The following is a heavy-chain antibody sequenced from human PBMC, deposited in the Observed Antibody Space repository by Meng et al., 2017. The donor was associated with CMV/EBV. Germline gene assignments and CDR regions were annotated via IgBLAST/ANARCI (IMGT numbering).Heavy chain of an antibody. CDR3: AIVPAAIGVWFDP. J-gene: IGHJ5*02. Sequence: ASVKVSCKASGYTFTGYYMHWVRQAPGQGLEWMGWINPNSGGTNYAQKFQGRVTMTRDTSISTAYMELSRLRSDDTAVYYCAIVPAAIGVWFDPWGQGTLVTVSS. V-gene: IGHV1-2*02. CDR1: GYTFTGYY. D-gene: IGHD2-2*02. CDR2: INPNSGGT.